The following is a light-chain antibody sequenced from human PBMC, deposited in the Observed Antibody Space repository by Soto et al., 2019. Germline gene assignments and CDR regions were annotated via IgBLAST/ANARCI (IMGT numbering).Light chain of an antibody. J-gene: IGKJ3*01. CDR1: QSVSSN. CDR3: QQYDSWPPLFT. V-gene: IGKV3-15*01. CDR2: GTS. Sequence: EIIMTQSPATLSVSPGERATLSCRASQSVSSNLARYRQRPGQAPRLLIYGTSTRATGIPDRFSGSGSGTEFTLTISSLQSEDFAVYYCQQYDSWPPLFTFGPGTKVDLK.